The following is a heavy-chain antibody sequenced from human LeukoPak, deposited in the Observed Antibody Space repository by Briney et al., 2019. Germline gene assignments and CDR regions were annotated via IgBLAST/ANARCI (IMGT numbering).Heavy chain of an antibody. Sequence: KPSETLSLTCTVSGGSISSYYWSWIRQPPGKGLEWIGYIYYSGSTNYNPSLKSRVTISVDTSKNQFSLKLSSVTAADTAVYYCARNAYNYYGSGSYIDYWGQGTLATVSS. CDR1: GGSISSYY. D-gene: IGHD3-10*01. J-gene: IGHJ4*02. CDR3: ARNAYNYYGSGSYIDY. V-gene: IGHV4-59*01. CDR2: IYYSGST.